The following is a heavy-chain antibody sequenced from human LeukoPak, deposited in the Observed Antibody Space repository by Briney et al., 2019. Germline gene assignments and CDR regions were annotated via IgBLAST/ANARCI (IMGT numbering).Heavy chain of an antibody. V-gene: IGHV1-18*01. CDR2: ISAYNGNT. CDR1: GGTFSSYG. D-gene: IGHD3-22*01. J-gene: IGHJ4*02. CDR3: ASNQYYYDSSGYYYFDY. Sequence: GASVKVSCKASGGTFSSYGISWVRQAPGQGLEWMGWISAYNGNTNYAQKLQGRVTMTTDTSTSTAYMELRSLRSDDTAVYYCASNQYYYDSSGYYYFDYWGQGTLVTVSS.